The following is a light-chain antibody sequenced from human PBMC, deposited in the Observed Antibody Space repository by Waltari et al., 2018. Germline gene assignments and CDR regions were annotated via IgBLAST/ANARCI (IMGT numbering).Light chain of an antibody. CDR3: QQGYRTPLT. J-gene: IGKJ4*01. CDR1: QSIGDY. V-gene: IGKV1-39*01. CDR2: AAS. Sequence: DIQMTQSPSSLSASVGDRVTITCRASQSIGDYLNWYQQKPGQAPKVLIYAASSLQSGVPSRFSGSGSGTDFTLTISTLQPEDFATYYCQQGYRTPLTFGGGTKVEIK.